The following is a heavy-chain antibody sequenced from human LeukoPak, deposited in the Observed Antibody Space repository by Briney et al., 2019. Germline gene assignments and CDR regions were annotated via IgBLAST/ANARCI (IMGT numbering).Heavy chain of an antibody. J-gene: IGHJ4*02. Sequence: PGRSLRLSCAAFGFTFNTYAMHWVRQGPGKGLEWVATISYDGSNKFYADFVKGRFTISRDNSKNALYLQMNSLRAEDTAVFYCARDPSMVRGVMLFDYWGQGTLVTVSS. V-gene: IGHV3-30*04. CDR3: ARDPSMVRGVMLFDY. CDR1: GFTFNTYA. D-gene: IGHD3-10*01. CDR2: ISYDGSNK.